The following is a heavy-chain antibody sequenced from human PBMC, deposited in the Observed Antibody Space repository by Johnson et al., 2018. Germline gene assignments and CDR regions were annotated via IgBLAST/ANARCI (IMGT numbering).Heavy chain of an antibody. CDR3: AKAEVGSGWDYYYYGMDV. D-gene: IGHD6-19*01. CDR2: ISWNSGSI. CDR1: GFTFADYA. J-gene: IGHJ6*02. Sequence: VQLVQSGGGLVQPGRSLRLSCAASGFTFADYAMHWVRQAPGKGLEWVSGISWNSGSIGYADSVKGRFTISRDNAKNSLYLQMNSLRAEDTALYYCAKAEVGSGWDYYYYGMDVWGQGTTVTVSS. V-gene: IGHV3-9*01.